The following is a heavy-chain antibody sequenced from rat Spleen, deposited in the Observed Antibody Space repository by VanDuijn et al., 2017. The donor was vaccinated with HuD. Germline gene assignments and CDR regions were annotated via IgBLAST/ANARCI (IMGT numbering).Heavy chain of an antibody. CDR2: IWGNGNT. CDR1: GLSISSYG. CDR3: ATLTGSPDY. J-gene: IGHJ2*01. V-gene: IGHV2-13*01. Sequence: QVQLKESGPGLVQPSQTLSLTCTVSGLSISSYGVIWVRQPPGKGLEWMGLIWGNGNTNYNSALKSRLSISRDTSKSQVYLKMNSLQTEDTAMYFCATLTGSPDYWGQGVMVTVSS. D-gene: IGHD5-1*01.